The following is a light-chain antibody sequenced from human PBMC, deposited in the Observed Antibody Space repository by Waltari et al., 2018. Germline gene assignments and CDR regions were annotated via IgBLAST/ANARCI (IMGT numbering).Light chain of an antibody. Sequence: DIQMTQSHSTLSASVGDTVTITCRASQSISTWLAWYQQKPGKAPKLLIYTASSLESGVPSRFSGSGSGTEFTLTISSLQPDDFAIYYCQQYNNYPYTFGQGTKLDFK. CDR3: QQYNNYPYT. J-gene: IGKJ2*01. V-gene: IGKV1-5*03. CDR2: TAS. CDR1: QSISTW.